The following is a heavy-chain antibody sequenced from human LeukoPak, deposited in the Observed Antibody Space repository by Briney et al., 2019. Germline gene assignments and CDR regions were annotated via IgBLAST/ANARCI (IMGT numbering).Heavy chain of an antibody. CDR2: INPNSGGT. CDR1: GYTFTGYY. CDR3: ARDGGGSGSYYVYYYYYYMDV. J-gene: IGHJ6*03. D-gene: IGHD3-10*01. V-gene: IGHV1-2*02. Sequence: RASVKVSCKASGYTFTGYYMHWVRQAPGQGLEWMGWINPNSGGTNYAQKFQGRVTMTRDTSISTAYMELSRLRSDDTAVYYCARDGGGSGSYYVYYYYYYMDVWGKGTTVTISS.